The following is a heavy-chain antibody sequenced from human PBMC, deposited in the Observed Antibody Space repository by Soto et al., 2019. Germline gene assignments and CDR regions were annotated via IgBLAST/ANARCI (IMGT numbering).Heavy chain of an antibody. J-gene: IGHJ4*02. CDR2: TSFDGTKK. V-gene: IGHV3-33*01. Sequence: QEQLVQSGGGVVQPGRSLRLSCAASGFSFSTYGIHWVRQAPGKGLEWLAVTSFDGTKKYSSDSVKGRLTVSRDTSNNTVYLRMSSLRVEDTAVYYCAREAPWAVAGSSYFDYWAQGTLVTVSS. D-gene: IGHD6-19*01. CDR1: GFSFSTYG. CDR3: AREAPWAVAGSSYFDY.